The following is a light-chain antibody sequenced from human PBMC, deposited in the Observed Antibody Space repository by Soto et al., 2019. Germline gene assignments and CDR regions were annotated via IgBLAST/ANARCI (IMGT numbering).Light chain of an antibody. J-gene: IGKJ2*01. CDR3: QQYFSAPYT. V-gene: IGKV4-1*01. Sequence: IVMIQSPDSLAVSLGERATINCKSSQSVLYSSNNENYLAWYQQKPGQPPKLLIYWASTRESGVPDRFSGSGSGTAFTLTISSLQAEDVAVYYCQQYFSAPYTFGQGTKLEIK. CDR1: QSVLYSSNNENY. CDR2: WAS.